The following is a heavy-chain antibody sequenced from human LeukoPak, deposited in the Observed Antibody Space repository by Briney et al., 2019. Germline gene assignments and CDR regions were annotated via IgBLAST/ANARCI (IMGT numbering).Heavy chain of an antibody. CDR3: AREGENYYGSGSYYPYYYYYMDV. CDR1: GYTFTSYY. J-gene: IGHJ6*03. D-gene: IGHD3-10*01. CDR2: INPSGGST. V-gene: IGHV1-46*01. Sequence: ASVKVSCKASGYTFTSYYMHWVRQAPGQGLEWMGIINPSGGSTSYAQKFQGRVTMTRDMSTSTVYMELSSLRSEDTAMYYCAREGENYYGSGSYYPYYYYYMDVWGKGTTVTVSS.